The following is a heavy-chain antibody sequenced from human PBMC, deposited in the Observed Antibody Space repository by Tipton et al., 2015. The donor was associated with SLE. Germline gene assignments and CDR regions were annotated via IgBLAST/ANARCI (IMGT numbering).Heavy chain of an antibody. Sequence: SLRLSCAASGFTFSSYWMHWVRQAPGKGLVWVSRINSDGSSTSYADSVKGRFTISRDNAKNSLYLQLNSLRAEDTAVYYCAKVDRTNMVTSFDYWGQGTLVTVSS. V-gene: IGHV3-74*01. D-gene: IGHD5-18*01. J-gene: IGHJ4*02. CDR2: INSDGSST. CDR1: GFTFSSYW. CDR3: AKVDRTNMVTSFDY.